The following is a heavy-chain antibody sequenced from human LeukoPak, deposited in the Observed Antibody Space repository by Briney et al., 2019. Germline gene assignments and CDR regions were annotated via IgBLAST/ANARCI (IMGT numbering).Heavy chain of an antibody. J-gene: IGHJ4*02. V-gene: IGHV3-49*04. CDR1: GFTFGDYA. D-gene: IGHD1-26*01. Sequence: PGGSLRLSCTASGFTFGDYAMSWVRQAPGKGLEWVGFIRSKAYGGTTEYAASVKGRFTISRDDTKSIAYLQMNSLKTEDTAVYYCTSPLDSGSYYSSYWGQGTLVTVSS. CDR2: IRSKAYGGTT. CDR3: TSPLDSGSYYSSY.